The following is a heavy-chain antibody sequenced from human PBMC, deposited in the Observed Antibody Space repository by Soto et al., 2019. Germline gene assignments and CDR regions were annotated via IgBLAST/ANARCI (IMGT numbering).Heavy chain of an antibody. V-gene: IGHV4-39*01. CDR2: IYYSGST. CDR3: ARRSRRSAAGPHAGWFDP. J-gene: IGHJ5*02. Sequence: SETLSLTCTGSGGSISSSSYYWGWIRQPPGKGLEWIGSIYYSGSTYYNPSLKSRVTISVDTSKNQFSLKLSSVTAADTAVYYCARRSRRSAAGPHAGWFDPWGQGTLVTVSS. D-gene: IGHD6-13*01. CDR1: GGSISSSSYY.